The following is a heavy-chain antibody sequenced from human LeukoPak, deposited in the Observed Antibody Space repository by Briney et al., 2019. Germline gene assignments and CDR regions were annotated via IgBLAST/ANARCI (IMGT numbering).Heavy chain of an antibody. D-gene: IGHD3-22*01. V-gene: IGHV3-23*01. Sequence: GGSLRLSCAASGFTFSSYAMSWVRHAPGKGLEWVSAISGSGGSTYYADSVKGRFTISRDNSKNTLYLQMNSLRAEDTAVYYCAKDLRGYYDSSGYYFDYWGQGTLVTVSS. CDR3: AKDLRGYYDSSGYYFDY. CDR2: ISGSGGST. J-gene: IGHJ4*02. CDR1: GFTFSSYA.